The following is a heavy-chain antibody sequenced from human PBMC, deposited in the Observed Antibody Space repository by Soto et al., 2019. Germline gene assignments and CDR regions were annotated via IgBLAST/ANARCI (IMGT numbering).Heavy chain of an antibody. CDR1: GFSLSTSRVG. CDR3: AYSPNDSSGYYYGQDYFDY. D-gene: IGHD3-22*01. Sequence: SGPTLVNPTQTLTLTCTFSGFSLSTSRVGVGWIRQPPGKALEWLALIYWNDDKRYSPSLKSRLTITKDTSKNQVVLSMTNMDPVDTATYYCAYSPNDSSGYYYGQDYFDYWGQGTLVTVSS. CDR2: IYWNDDK. V-gene: IGHV2-5*01. J-gene: IGHJ4*02.